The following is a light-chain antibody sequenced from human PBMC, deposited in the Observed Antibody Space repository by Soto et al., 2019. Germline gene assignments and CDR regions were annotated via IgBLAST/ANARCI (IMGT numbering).Light chain of an antibody. CDR3: QQYSTGPRT. CDR2: EAS. V-gene: IGKV3-15*01. J-gene: IGKJ1*01. Sequence: EIEMTQSPDTLSASPGERATFSCRASQSMSDDVAWYQQKPHQPPRLLIYEASTRASGVPARFSGGGSGTEFNLTISSLQSEDFAVYYCQQYSTGPRTFGQGTKV. CDR1: QSMSDD.